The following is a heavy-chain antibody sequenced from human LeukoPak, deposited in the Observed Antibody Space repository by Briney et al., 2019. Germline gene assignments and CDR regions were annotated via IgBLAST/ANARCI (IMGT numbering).Heavy chain of an antibody. D-gene: IGHD5-18*01. CDR1: GFTFCSYR. V-gene: IGHV3-30*02. CDR2: IRYDGSNK. CDR3: ARGGGPRGYSYGYGY. J-gene: IGHJ4*02. Sequence: GGSLRLSCAASGFTFCSYRMHWVRQAPGKGLEWVAFIRYDGSNKYYADSVKGRFTISRDNSKNTLYLQMNSLRAEDTAVYYCARGGGPRGYSYGYGYWGQGTLVTVSS.